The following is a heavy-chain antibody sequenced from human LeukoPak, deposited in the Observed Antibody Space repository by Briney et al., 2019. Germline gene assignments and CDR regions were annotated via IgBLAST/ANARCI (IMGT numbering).Heavy chain of an antibody. CDR3: ARAGTTGSWFDP. D-gene: IGHD3-10*01. V-gene: IGHV4-59*01. Sequence: NTSETLSLTCTVSGVSISSYYWSWIQQPPGKGLEWIGYIHYSGSTNYNPSLQRRVTISVDTSKNQVSLKLNSVTAADTAVYYCARAGTTGSWFDPWGQGTLVTVSS. CDR2: IHYSGST. J-gene: IGHJ5*02. CDR1: GVSISSYY.